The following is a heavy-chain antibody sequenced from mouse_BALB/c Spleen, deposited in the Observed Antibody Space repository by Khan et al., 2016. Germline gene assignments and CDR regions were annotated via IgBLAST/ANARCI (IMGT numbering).Heavy chain of an antibody. Sequence: QVQLQQSGAELMKPGASVKISCKATGYTFSSYWIEWVKQRPGHGLEWIGEILPGSGSTNYNAKFKGKATFTADTSSNTAYMQLSSLTSEDSAVYYCARLRQLGLRDYFDYWGQGTTLTVSS. CDR2: ILPGSGST. V-gene: IGHV1-9*01. CDR1: GYTFSSYW. CDR3: ARLRQLGLRDYFDY. J-gene: IGHJ2*01. D-gene: IGHD3-2*01.